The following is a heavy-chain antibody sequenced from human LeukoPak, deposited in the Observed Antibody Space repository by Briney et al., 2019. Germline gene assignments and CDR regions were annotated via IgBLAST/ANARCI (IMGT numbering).Heavy chain of an antibody. J-gene: IGHJ4*02. Sequence: ASVKVSCKASGGTFSSYAISWVRQAPGQGLEWMGGIIPIFGTANYAQKFQGRVTITADESTSTAYMELSSLRSEDTAVYYCARDSSGWDAPFDYWGQGTLVTVSS. V-gene: IGHV1-69*13. D-gene: IGHD6-19*01. CDR2: IIPIFGTA. CDR3: ARDSSGWDAPFDY. CDR1: GGTFSSYA.